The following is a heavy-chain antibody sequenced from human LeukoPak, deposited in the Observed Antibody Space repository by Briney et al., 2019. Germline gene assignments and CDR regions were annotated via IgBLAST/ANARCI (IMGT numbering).Heavy chain of an antibody. CDR2: IYPGDYET. V-gene: IGHV5-51*01. CDR3: AILPGYCGNDCSFDH. Sequence: GESLKISCEGSGYRFSNYWIGWVRQMPGKGLEWMGIIYPGDYETRYSPSFQGLVTISVDKSISTAYLQWSSLKASDTAMYYCAILPGYCGNDCSFDHWGQGTLVTVSS. D-gene: IGHD2-21*02. CDR1: GYRFSNYW. J-gene: IGHJ4*02.